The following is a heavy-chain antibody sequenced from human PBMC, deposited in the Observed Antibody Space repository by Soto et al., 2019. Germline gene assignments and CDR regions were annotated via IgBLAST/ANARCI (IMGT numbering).Heavy chain of an antibody. D-gene: IGHD3-10*01. CDR2: TYYRSKWYN. V-gene: IGHV6-1*01. J-gene: IGHJ4*02. CDR3: ARDRVTMVRGVTVYYFDY. Sequence: LSLTCAISGDSVSSNSAAWNWIRQSPSRGLEWLGRTYYRSKWYNDYAVSVKSRITINPDTSKNQFSLQLNSVTPEDTAVYYCARDRVTMVRGVTVYYFDYWGQGTLVTVSS. CDR1: GDSVSSNSAA.